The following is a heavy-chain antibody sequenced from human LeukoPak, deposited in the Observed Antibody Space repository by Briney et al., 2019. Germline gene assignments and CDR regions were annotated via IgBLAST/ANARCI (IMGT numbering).Heavy chain of an antibody. CDR2: ISYDGSNK. D-gene: IGHD1-7*01. J-gene: IGHJ4*02. CDR1: GFTFSSYA. V-gene: IGHV3-30-3*01. CDR3: AGVSEGNWNYGPGGFDY. Sequence: PGRSLRLSCAASGFTFSSYAMHWVRQAPGKGLEWVAVISYDGSNKYYADSVKGRFTISRDNSRNTLYLQMNSLRAEDTAVYYCAGVSEGNWNYGPGGFDYWGQGTLVTVSS.